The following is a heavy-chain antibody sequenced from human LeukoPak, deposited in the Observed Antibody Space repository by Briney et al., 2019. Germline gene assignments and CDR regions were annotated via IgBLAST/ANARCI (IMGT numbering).Heavy chain of an antibody. D-gene: IGHD1-26*01. V-gene: IGHV3-33*01. CDR3: VRGVGVSRFNYFDP. CDR1: GFTFSSFG. CDR2: IWYDASNK. Sequence: PGGSLRLSCAASGFTFSSFGMHWVRQAPGKGLEWVAVIWYDASNKYYADSVKGRFTISRDNSKNTLYLQMNSLGDDDTAVYYCVRGVGVSRFNYFDPWGQGTLVTVSS. J-gene: IGHJ5*02.